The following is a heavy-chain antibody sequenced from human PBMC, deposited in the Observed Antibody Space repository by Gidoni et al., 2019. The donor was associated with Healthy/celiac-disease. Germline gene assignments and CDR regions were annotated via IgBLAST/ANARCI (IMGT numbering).Heavy chain of an antibody. V-gene: IGHV4-34*01. Sequence: QVQLQQWGAGLLKPSETLSLTCAVYGGSFSGYYWSWIRQPPGKGLEWIGEINHSGSTNYNPSLKSRVTISVDTSKNQFSLKLSSVTAADTAVYYCARVGKSYDYVWGSYRYRRYFDYWAREPWSPSPQ. D-gene: IGHD3-16*02. CDR1: GGSFSGYY. J-gene: IGHJ4*02. CDR3: ARVGKSYDYVWGSYRYRRYFDY. CDR2: INHSGST.